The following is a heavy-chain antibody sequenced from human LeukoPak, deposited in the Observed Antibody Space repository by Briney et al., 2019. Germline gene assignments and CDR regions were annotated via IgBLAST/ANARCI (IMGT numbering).Heavy chain of an antibody. Sequence: GASVKVSCKASGGTFSSYAISWVRQAPGQGLEWMGGIIPIFGTANYAQKLQGRVTMTTDTSTSTAYMELRSLRSDDTAVYYCARDRLKLLWFGELFDYWGQGTLVTVSS. CDR3: ARDRLKLLWFGELFDY. CDR2: IIPIFGTA. CDR1: GGTFSSYA. V-gene: IGHV1-69*05. D-gene: IGHD3-10*01. J-gene: IGHJ4*02.